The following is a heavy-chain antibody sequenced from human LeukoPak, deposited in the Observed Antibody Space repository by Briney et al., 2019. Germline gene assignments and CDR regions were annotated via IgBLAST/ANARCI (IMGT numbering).Heavy chain of an antibody. D-gene: IGHD3-16*01. CDR3: ARDRLRLGELPILNKKNNYFDY. J-gene: IGHJ4*02. V-gene: IGHV3-30*02. Sequence: GGSLRLSCAASGFTFSNYGMHWVRQAPGKGLEWVAFIRYDGSNKYYADSVKGRFTISRDNSKNTLYLQMNSLRAEDTAVYYCARDRLRLGELPILNKKNNYFDYWGQGTLVTVSS. CDR1: GFTFSNYG. CDR2: IRYDGSNK.